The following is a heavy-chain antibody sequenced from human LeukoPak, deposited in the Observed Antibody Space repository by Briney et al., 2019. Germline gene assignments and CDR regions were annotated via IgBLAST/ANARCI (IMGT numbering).Heavy chain of an antibody. V-gene: IGHV4-34*01. CDR1: GGSISSYY. Sequence: PSETLSLTCTVSGGSISSYYWSWIRQPPGKGLEWIGEINHSGSTNYNPSLKSRVTISVDTSKNQFSLQLNSVTPEDTAVYYCARDSIVATINAFDIWGQGTMVTVSS. J-gene: IGHJ3*02. CDR2: INHSGST. D-gene: IGHD5-12*01. CDR3: ARDSIVATINAFDI.